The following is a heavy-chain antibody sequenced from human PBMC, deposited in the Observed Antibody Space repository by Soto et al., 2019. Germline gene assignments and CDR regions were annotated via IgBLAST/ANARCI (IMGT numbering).Heavy chain of an antibody. CDR3: AREWGLLPYYVMNV. J-gene: IGHJ6*02. CDR2: ISYTGRT. Sequence: QVQLQESAPGLVKPSETLSLPCIVSGDSVTSGSYYWTWLRQPPGKGLEWIGYISYTGRTKYNPSLQSRVTISVDTSKNDFSLNLSSVTAADTAVYFCAREWGLLPYYVMNVWGHGTAVTVSS. CDR1: GDSVTSGSYY. D-gene: IGHD7-27*01. V-gene: IGHV4-61*03.